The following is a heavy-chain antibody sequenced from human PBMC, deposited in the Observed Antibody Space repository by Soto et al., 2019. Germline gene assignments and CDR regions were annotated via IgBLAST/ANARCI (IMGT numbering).Heavy chain of an antibody. J-gene: IGHJ4*02. V-gene: IGHV4-59*01. CDR2: IYYSGST. CDR1: GGSISSYY. Sequence: SETLSLTCTVSGGSISSYYWSWIRQPPGKGLEWIGYIYYSGSTNYNPSLKSRVTISVDTSKNQFSLKLSSVTAADTAVYYCARDAGYSGYDPKFDYWGQGTLVTVSS. D-gene: IGHD5-12*01. CDR3: ARDAGYSGYDPKFDY.